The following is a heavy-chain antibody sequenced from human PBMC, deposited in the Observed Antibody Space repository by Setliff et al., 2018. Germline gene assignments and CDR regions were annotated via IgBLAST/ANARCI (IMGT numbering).Heavy chain of an antibody. CDR3: ATELRSPFWHFDL. CDR1: GYTFTTYG. CDR2: ISGHSGKT. Sequence: ASVKVSCKASGYTFTTYGIAWVRQAPGQGLDWMGWISGHSGKTFYAPKFQDRVTMTTDTSTGTAYLDLRSLRSDDTAIYYCATELRSPFWHFDLWGQGSLVTVSS. J-gene: IGHJ4*02. D-gene: IGHD3-3*01. V-gene: IGHV1-18*01.